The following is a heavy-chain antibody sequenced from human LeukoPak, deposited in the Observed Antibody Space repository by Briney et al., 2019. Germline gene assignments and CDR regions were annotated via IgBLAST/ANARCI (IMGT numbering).Heavy chain of an antibody. J-gene: IGHJ4*02. CDR2: ISSSGSTI. V-gene: IGHV3-48*03. Sequence: SGGSLRLSCAASGFTFSSYEMNWVRQAPGKGLEWVSYISSSGSTIYYADSVKGRFTISRENAKNSLYLQMNSLRAEDTAVYYCARGSGLRGITMNYWGQGTLVTVSS. CDR1: GFTFSSYE. D-gene: IGHD3-22*01. CDR3: ARGSGLRGITMNY.